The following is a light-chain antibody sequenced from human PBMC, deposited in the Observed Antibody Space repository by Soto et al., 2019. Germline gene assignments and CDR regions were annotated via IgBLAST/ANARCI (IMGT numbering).Light chain of an antibody. CDR3: QQRSNWPPGIT. V-gene: IGKV3-11*01. CDR2: DAS. Sequence: PGERATLSCRASQSVSSYLAWYQQKPGQAPRLLIYDASNRATGIPARFSGSGSGTDFTLTISSLEPEDFAVYYCQQRSNWPPGITVGQGTRLEIK. CDR1: QSVSSY. J-gene: IGKJ5*01.